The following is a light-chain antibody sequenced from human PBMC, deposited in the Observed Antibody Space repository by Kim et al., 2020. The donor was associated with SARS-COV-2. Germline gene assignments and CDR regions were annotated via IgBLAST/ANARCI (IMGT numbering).Light chain of an antibody. CDR3: QQYSSFWT. V-gene: IGKV1-5*03. J-gene: IGKJ1*01. CDR1: QSISTW. CDR2: KAS. Sequence: DIQMTQSPSTLSASVGDRITITCRASQSISTWLAWYQQKPGKAPKLLIYKASSLESGVPSRFSDSGSGTEFTLTISSLQPDDFASYYCQQYSSFWTFGQGTKVDIK.